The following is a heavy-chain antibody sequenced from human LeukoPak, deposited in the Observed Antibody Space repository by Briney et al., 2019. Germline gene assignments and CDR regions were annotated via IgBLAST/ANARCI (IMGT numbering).Heavy chain of an antibody. V-gene: IGHV5-51*01. Sequence: KCGESLKISCKVSGYSFTTYWIGWVRQMPGKGLEWMGIIYPGDSDTKYSPSFQGQVTISADKSISTAYLQWSSLKASDTAMYYCARIAQWLVPPHYYYGMDVWGQGTTVTVSS. CDR1: GYSFTTYW. CDR2: IYPGDSDT. CDR3: ARIAQWLVPPHYYYGMDV. D-gene: IGHD6-19*01. J-gene: IGHJ6*02.